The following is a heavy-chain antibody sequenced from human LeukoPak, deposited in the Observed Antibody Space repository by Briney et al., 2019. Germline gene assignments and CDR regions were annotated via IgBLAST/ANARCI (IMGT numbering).Heavy chain of an antibody. CDR1: GFTFSSYS. J-gene: IGHJ4*02. D-gene: IGHD3-9*01. CDR2: ISSSSSYI. Sequence: GGSLRLSCAASGFTFSSYSMNWVRQAPGKGLEWVSSISSSSSYIYYADSVKGRFTISRDNAKNSLYLQMNSLRAEDTAVYYCARGGRLLRYFDWLPPSAFDYWGQGTLVTVSS. V-gene: IGHV3-21*01. CDR3: ARGGRLLRYFDWLPPSAFDY.